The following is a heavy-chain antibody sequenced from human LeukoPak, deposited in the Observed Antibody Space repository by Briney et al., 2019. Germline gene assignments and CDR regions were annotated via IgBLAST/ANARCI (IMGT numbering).Heavy chain of an antibody. Sequence: PSETLSLTCTVSGGSISSYYWSWIRQPPGKGLEWIGYIYYSGSTNYNPSLKSRVTISVDTSKNQFSLKLSSVTAADTAVYYCARDRLGSCSGGSCYSSYYYGMDVWGQGTTVTVSS. V-gene: IGHV4-59*01. D-gene: IGHD2-15*01. CDR2: IYYSGST. CDR1: GGSISSYY. CDR3: ARDRLGSCSGGSCYSSYYYGMDV. J-gene: IGHJ6*02.